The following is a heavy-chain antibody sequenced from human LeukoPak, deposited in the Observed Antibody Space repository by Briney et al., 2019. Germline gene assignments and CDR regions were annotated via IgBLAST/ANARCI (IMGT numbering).Heavy chain of an antibody. D-gene: IGHD6-19*01. CDR2: IKSKSNGGTT. CDR3: TTEFGSGYYFDY. CDR1: GFTLSNAW. Sequence: GGSLRLSCRASGFTLSNAWMSWVRQAPGKGLEWVGRIKSKSNGGTTDYTAPVKGRFTISRDDSKNTLHLQMNSLETEDTAVYYCTTEFGSGYYFDYWGQGTLVTVSS. J-gene: IGHJ4*02. V-gene: IGHV3-15*01.